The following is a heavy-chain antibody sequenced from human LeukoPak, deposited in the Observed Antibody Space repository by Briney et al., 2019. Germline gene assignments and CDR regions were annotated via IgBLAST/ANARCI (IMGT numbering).Heavy chain of an antibody. J-gene: IGHJ4*02. CDR1: GFTFNSYA. D-gene: IGHD6-6*01. CDR3: AKEKTYSSSPFDY. CDR2: INDNGGST. Sequence: PGGSLRLSCAASGFTFNSYAMNWVRQAPGKGLEWVSGINDNGGSTCYADSVKGRFTISRDNSKNTLYLQLNSLRAEDTAVYYCAKEKTYSSSPFDYWGQGTLVTVSS. V-gene: IGHV3-23*01.